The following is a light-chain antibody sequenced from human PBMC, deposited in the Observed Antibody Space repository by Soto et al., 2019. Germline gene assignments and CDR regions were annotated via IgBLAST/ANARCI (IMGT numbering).Light chain of an antibody. J-gene: IGLJ2*01. Sequence: QSVLTQPPSVSGAQGRRVTISCTGSSSKTGADYDVHWYQHLPGSAPKLLIYDNNIRPSGVPDRFSGSKSGTSASLAITGLQAEDEGDYYCQSYDSSLSNLVVFGGGTNLTVL. CDR1: SSKTGADYD. CDR3: QSYDSSLSNLVV. CDR2: DNN. V-gene: IGLV1-40*01.